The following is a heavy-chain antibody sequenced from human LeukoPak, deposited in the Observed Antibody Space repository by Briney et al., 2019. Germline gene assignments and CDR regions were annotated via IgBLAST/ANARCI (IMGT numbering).Heavy chain of an antibody. CDR2: MNPNSGNT. D-gene: IGHD2-15*01. CDR1: GYTFTSYD. J-gene: IGHJ4*02. CDR3: ARGTGYCSGGSCPSPADY. Sequence: ASVTVSCTASGYTFTSYDINWVRQATGQGLEWMGWMNPNSGNTGYAQKFQGRVTMTRNTSISTAYMELSSLRSEDTAVYYCARGTGYCSGGSCPSPADYWGQGTLVTVSS. V-gene: IGHV1-8*01.